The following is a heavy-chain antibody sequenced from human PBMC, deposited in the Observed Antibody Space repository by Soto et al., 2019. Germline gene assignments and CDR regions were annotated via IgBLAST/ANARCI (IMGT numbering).Heavy chain of an antibody. J-gene: IGHJ6*04. CDR1: GYTFTGYY. CDR3: ARAGFGVRGVIIPSYSYGMEV. V-gene: IGHV1-2*04. CDR2: INPNSGGT. Sequence: GASVKVSCKASGYTFTGYYMHWVRQAPGQGLEWMGWINPNSGGTNYAQKFQGWVTMTRDTSISTAYMELSRLRSDDTAVYYCARAGFGVRGVIIPSYSYGMEVWGKGTTVTVSS. D-gene: IGHD3-10*01.